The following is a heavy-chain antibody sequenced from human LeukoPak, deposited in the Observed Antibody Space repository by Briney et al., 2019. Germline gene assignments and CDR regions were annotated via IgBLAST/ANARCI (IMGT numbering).Heavy chain of an antibody. V-gene: IGHV4-34*01. CDR1: GGSFSGYY. Sequence: SETLSLTCAVYGGSFSGYYWGWIRQPPGKGLEWIGSIYYSGSTYYNPSLKSRVTISVDTSKNQFSLKLSSVTAADTAVYYCARGLSIAAAGKDWGQGTLVTVSS. J-gene: IGHJ4*02. D-gene: IGHD6-13*01. CDR3: ARGLSIAAAGKD. CDR2: IYYSGST.